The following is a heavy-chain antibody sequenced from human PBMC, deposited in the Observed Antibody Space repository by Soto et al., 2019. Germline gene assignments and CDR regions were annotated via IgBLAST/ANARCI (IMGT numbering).Heavy chain of an antibody. CDR2: MNPNSGNT. Sequence: QVQLVQSGAEVKKPGASVKVSCKASGYTFTSYDINWVRQATGQGLEWMGWMNPNSGNTGYAQKFQGRVTMTRNTCISRAYMELSSLRSEDTAVYYCAGSAPAANYYYGMDVWGQGTTVTVSS. CDR3: AGSAPAANYYYGMDV. V-gene: IGHV1-8*01. J-gene: IGHJ6*02. CDR1: GYTFTSYD. D-gene: IGHD2-2*01.